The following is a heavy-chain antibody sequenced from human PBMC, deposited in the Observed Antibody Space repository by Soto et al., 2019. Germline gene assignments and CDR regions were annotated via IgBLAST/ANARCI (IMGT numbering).Heavy chain of an antibody. D-gene: IGHD2-2*01. Sequence: QRQLVESGGGVVQPGRSLRLSCEASGSSLNSYAIHWVRQAPGKGLEWVAVISFDGTHKYYGDSVKGRFSTSRDNSKNAVYLEMSRLTSNDAAVYYCGADCSSVVCYKHNGLDVWGQGTAVTVSA. CDR2: ISFDGTHK. CDR3: GADCSSVVCYKHNGLDV. CDR1: GSSLNSYA. V-gene: IGHV3-30*04. J-gene: IGHJ6*01.